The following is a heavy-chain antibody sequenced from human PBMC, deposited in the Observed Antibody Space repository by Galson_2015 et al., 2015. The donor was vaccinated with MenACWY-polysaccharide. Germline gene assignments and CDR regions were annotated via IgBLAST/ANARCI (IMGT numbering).Heavy chain of an antibody. Sequence: TNYNPSLRSRITISVDTSRNQFSLNLTSVTAADTAVYYCAREPPYSGYTRKSLDIWGQGTMVTVSA. CDR3: AREPPYSGYTRKSLDI. D-gene: IGHD5-12*01. CDR2: T. V-gene: IGHV4-34*09. J-gene: IGHJ3*02.